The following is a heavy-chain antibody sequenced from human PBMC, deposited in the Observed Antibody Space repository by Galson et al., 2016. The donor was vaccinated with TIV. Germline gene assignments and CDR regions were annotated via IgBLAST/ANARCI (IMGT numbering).Heavy chain of an antibody. V-gene: IGHV4-34*01. CDR3: ARGRYLGTHYYGSGRDFDY. J-gene: IGHJ4*02. CDR1: GGSFSNYY. D-gene: IGHD3-10*01. CDR2: INDSGST. Sequence: ETLSLTCAVYGGSFSNYYWNWIRHSPGKGLEWIGEINDSGSTKYNPSLKSRVSISVDTSKNQFSLRLTSVNAADTAVYYCARGRYLGTHYYGSGRDFDYWAQGTLVTVSS.